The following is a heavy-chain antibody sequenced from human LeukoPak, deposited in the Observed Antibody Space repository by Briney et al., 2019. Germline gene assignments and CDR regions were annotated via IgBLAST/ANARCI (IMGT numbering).Heavy chain of an antibody. CDR2: IYYSGGT. D-gene: IGHD2-2*02. CDR3: ARVSGNVVFPGALLRNNWFDP. V-gene: IGHV4-59*11. J-gene: IGHJ5*02. CDR1: GGSISSHY. Sequence: SETLSLTCTVSGGSISSHYWSWIRQPPGEGQEWIGYIYYSGGTNYNPSLTSRVIISVETSKNQFSLKRSSVTAADTAVYYCARVSGNVVFPGALLRNNWFDPWGQGTLVTVSS.